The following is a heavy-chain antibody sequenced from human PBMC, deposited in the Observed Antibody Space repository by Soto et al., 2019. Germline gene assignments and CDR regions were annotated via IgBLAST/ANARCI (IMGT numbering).Heavy chain of an antibody. CDR2: IKQDGSEK. CDR3: AREGYRKYNYYGMDV. J-gene: IGHJ6*02. CDR1: GFTFSTYW. Sequence: GGSLRLSCAASGFTFSTYWMSWVRQAPGKGLEWVDNIKQDGSEKYYVDSVKGRFTISRDNAKNSLYLQMNSLRAEDTAVYYCAREGYRKYNYYGMDVWGQGTTVTVSS. D-gene: IGHD5-12*01. V-gene: IGHV3-7*01.